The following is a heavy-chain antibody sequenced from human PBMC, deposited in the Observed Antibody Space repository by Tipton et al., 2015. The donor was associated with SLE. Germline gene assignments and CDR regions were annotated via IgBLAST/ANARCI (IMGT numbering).Heavy chain of an antibody. Sequence: GSLRLSCVASGFTFSRYWMTWVRQAPGKGLEWVANIKQDGSEKYYADSVKGRFTISRDNSKNTVYLQMSSLRAEDTAVYYCAKEFYDFPVWGQGTTVTVSS. V-gene: IGHV3-7*01. CDR2: IKQDGSEK. J-gene: IGHJ6*02. D-gene: IGHD3-3*01. CDR1: GFTFSRYW. CDR3: AKEFYDFPV.